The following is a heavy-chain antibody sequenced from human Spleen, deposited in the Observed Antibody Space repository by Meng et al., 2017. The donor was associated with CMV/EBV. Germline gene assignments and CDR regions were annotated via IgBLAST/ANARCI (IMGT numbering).Heavy chain of an antibody. CDR3: VHSVSIAAAENWFDP. D-gene: IGHD6-13*01. CDR2: IYWNDDK. Sequence: SGPTLVKPTPTLTLTCTFSGFSLSTSGVGVGWIRQPPGKALEWLALIYWNDDKRYSLSLKSSLTITKDTSKNQVVLTMTNMDPVDTATYYCVHSVSIAAAENWFDPWGQGTLVTVSS. J-gene: IGHJ5*02. V-gene: IGHV2-5*01. CDR1: GFSLSTSGVG.